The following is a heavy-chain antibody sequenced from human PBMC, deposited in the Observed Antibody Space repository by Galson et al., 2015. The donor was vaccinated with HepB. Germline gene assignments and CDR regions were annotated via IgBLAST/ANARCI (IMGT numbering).Heavy chain of an antibody. D-gene: IGHD6-19*01. V-gene: IGHV3-21*01. CDR2: ISSSSSYI. CDR3: AREGGSSGWYNWFDP. CDR1: GFTFSSYS. Sequence: SLRLSCAASGFTFSSYSMNWVRQAPGKGLEWVSSISSSSSYIYYADSVKGRFTISRDNAKNSLYLQMNSLRAEDTAVYYCAREGGSSGWYNWFDPWGQGTLVTVSS. J-gene: IGHJ5*02.